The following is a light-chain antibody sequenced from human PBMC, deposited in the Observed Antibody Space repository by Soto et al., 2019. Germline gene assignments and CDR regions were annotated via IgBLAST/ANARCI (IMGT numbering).Light chain of an antibody. CDR3: LQHNSYSWT. J-gene: IGKJ1*01. Sequence: IEETEARASLSASLGHRVRINSRASQGIRNDLGWYQQKPGKAPKPLIYDASSLQSGVPSRFSGSGSGTEFTLTISSLQPEDFATYYCLQHNSYSWTFAQGTNVDIK. V-gene: IGKV1-17*01. CDR2: DAS. CDR1: QGIRND.